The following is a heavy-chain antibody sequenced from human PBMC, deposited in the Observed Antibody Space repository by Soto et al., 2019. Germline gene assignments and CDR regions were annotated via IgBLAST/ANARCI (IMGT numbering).Heavy chain of an antibody. CDR3: ASSYSGYLDN. J-gene: IGHJ4*02. D-gene: IGHD3-22*01. CDR1: GGSMSSGAYY. V-gene: IGHV4-31*03. CDR2: IYHTGNT. Sequence: SETLSVTCSVSGGSMSSGAYYWNWIRQHPGKGLEWIAYIYHTGNTYYNPSLRSRTTISVDTSENQFSLKLTSVTDADTAIYYCASSYSGYLDNWGQGALVTIS.